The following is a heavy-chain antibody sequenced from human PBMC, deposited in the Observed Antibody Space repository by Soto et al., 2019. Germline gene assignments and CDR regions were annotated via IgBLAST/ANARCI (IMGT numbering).Heavy chain of an antibody. D-gene: IGHD2-2*01. V-gene: IGHV3-30*18. CDR2: ISYDGSNK. J-gene: IGHJ5*02. Sequence: TGGSLRLSCAASGFTFSSYGMHWVRQAPGKGLEWVAVISYDGSNKYYADSVKGRFTISRDNSKNTLYLQMNSLRAEDTAVYYCAKDSGYCISTSCSNWFDPWGQGTLVTVSS. CDR1: GFTFSSYG. CDR3: AKDSGYCISTSCSNWFDP.